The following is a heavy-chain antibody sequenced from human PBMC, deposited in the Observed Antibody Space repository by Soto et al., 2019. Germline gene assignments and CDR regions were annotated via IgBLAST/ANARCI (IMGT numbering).Heavy chain of an antibody. CDR1: GYTFINFD. D-gene: IGHD6-13*01. Sequence: ASVKVSCKASGYTFINFDISWVRQAAGQGLEWLGWMNPGSGKTGYASKFQGRVAMTRDASTGASHLELSSLTSDDTAVYYCARMASAGTLNWFDPWGQGTLVTVSS. J-gene: IGHJ5*02. CDR2: MNPGSGKT. V-gene: IGHV1-8*02. CDR3: ARMASAGTLNWFDP.